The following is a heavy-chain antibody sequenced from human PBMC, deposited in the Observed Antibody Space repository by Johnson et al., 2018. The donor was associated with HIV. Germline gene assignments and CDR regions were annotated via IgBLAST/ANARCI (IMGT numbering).Heavy chain of an antibody. CDR3: ARPVVADYRGAFDI. D-gene: IGHD3-22*01. CDR1: GFTFSSYG. CDR2: IWYDGSEK. V-gene: IGHV3-33*03. Sequence: QMLLVESGGGVVQPGGSLRLSCAASGFTFSSYGMHWVRQAPGKGLEWVAVIWYDGSEKYYVDSVKGRFTISRDNAKNSLYLQMNSLRAEDTAVYYGARPVVADYRGAFDIWGQGTMVTVSS. J-gene: IGHJ3*02.